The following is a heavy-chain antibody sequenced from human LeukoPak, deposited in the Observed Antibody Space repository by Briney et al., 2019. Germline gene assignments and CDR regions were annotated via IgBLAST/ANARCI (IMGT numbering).Heavy chain of an antibody. V-gene: IGHV3-30-3*01. Sequence: GGSLRLSCAASGFTFSSYAMHWVRQAPGKGLEWVAVISYDGSNKYYADSVKGRFTISRDNSKNTLYLQMNSLRAEDTAVYYCARDGSGSYYLTTYYYYGMDVWGQGTTVTVSS. CDR2: ISYDGSNK. D-gene: IGHD1-26*01. CDR1: GFTFSSYA. CDR3: ARDGSGSYYLTTYYYYGMDV. J-gene: IGHJ6*02.